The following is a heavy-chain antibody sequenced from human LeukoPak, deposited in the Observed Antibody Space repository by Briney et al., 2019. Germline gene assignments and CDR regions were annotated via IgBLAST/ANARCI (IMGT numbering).Heavy chain of an antibody. V-gene: IGHV3-43D*03. CDR2: ISWDGGST. CDR1: GFTFDDYA. Sequence: GGSLRLSCAASGFTFDDYAMHWVRQAPGKGLEWVSLISWDGGSTYYADSVKGRFTISRDNAKNSLYLQMNSLRAEDTAVFYCARGWHDYVWGSYRNAANYYMDVWGKGTTVTISS. D-gene: IGHD3-16*02. CDR3: ARGWHDYVWGSYRNAANYYMDV. J-gene: IGHJ6*03.